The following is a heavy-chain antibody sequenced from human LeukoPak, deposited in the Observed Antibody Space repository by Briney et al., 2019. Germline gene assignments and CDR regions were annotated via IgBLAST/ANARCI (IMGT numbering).Heavy chain of an antibody. CDR2: INHSGST. Sequence: PSETLSLTCAIYGGSFSGYYWSWIRQPPGKGLEWIGEINHSGSTNYNPSLKSRVTISVDTSKNQFSLKLSSVTAADTAVYYCAREAFGGVIVRRNPIDYWGQGTLVTVSS. CDR1: GGSFSGYY. J-gene: IGHJ4*02. D-gene: IGHD3-16*02. V-gene: IGHV4-34*01. CDR3: AREAFGGVIVRRNPIDY.